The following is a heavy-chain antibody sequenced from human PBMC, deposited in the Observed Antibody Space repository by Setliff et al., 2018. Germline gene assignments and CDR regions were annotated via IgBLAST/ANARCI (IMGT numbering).Heavy chain of an antibody. CDR3: AKDVGLGSGWSYFDY. Sequence: HPGGSLRLSCAASGFTFSSYPMHWVRQAPGKGLEWVAGTWYDGTTKYYADSVKGRLTISRDNSRNTLYLQMDSLRADDTAVYFCAKDVGLGSGWSYFDYWGQGALVTVSS. D-gene: IGHD6-19*01. J-gene: IGHJ4*02. CDR2: TWYDGTTK. V-gene: IGHV3-33*06. CDR1: GFTFSSYP.